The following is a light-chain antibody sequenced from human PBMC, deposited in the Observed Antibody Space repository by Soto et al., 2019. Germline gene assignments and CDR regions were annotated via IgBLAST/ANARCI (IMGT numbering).Light chain of an antibody. V-gene: IGLV2-14*01. CDR3: SSYTSSSTLWV. Sequence: QSVLTQPASVSGSPGQSITISCTGTSSDVGGYNYVSWYQQHPGKAPKLMIYEVSNRPSGVSNRFSGSKSGSTASLTISGLQAEDEADYYCSSYTSSSTLWVFGTGTKVTVL. CDR1: SSDVGGYNY. J-gene: IGLJ1*01. CDR2: EVS.